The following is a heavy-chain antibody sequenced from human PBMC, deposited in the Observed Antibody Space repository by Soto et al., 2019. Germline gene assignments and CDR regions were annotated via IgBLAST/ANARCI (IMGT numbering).Heavy chain of an antibody. D-gene: IGHD5-12*01. J-gene: IGHJ4*02. V-gene: IGHV3-30-3*01. Sequence: GGSLRLSCAASGFTFSSYAMHWVRQAPGKGLEWVAVISYDGSNKYYADSVKGRFTISRDNSKNTLYLQMNSLRAEDTAVYYCASLSNVDIVATVDYWGQGTLVTVSS. CDR3: ASLSNVDIVATVDY. CDR1: GFTFSSYA. CDR2: ISYDGSNK.